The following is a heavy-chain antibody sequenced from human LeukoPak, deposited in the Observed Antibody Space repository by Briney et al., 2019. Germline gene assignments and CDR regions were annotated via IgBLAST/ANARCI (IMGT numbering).Heavy chain of an antibody. CDR1: GFTFSYFA. CDR3: ARDNSVGDTAWWFDP. D-gene: IGHD1-26*01. J-gene: IGHJ5*02. V-gene: IGHV1-46*01. Sequence: GGSLRLSCTASGFTFSYFAMHWVRQAPGQGLEWMGIINPSGGSTSYAQKFQGRVTMTRDMSTSTDYMELSSLRSEDTAVYYCARDNSVGDTAWWFDPWGQGTLVTVSS. CDR2: INPSGGST.